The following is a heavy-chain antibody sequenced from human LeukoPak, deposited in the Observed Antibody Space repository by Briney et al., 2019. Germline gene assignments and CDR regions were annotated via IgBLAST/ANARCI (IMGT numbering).Heavy chain of an antibody. CDR1: GYTFTSYY. D-gene: IGHD5-18*01. CDR3: ARKGYSYGRWAFDI. J-gene: IGHJ3*02. V-gene: IGHV1-46*01. Sequence: GESLKISCKASGYTFTSYYMHWVRQAPGQGLEWMGIINPSGGSTSYAQKFQGRVTMTRDMSTSTVYMELSSLRSEDTAVYYCARKGYSYGRWAFDIWGQGTMVTVSS. CDR2: INPSGGST.